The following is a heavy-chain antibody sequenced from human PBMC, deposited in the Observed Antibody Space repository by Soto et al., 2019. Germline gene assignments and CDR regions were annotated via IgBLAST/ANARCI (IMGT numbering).Heavy chain of an antibody. J-gene: IGHJ4*02. CDR3: ARARCVGTCYSGGGGLDS. V-gene: IGHV3-66*01. Sequence: QVVESGGGLVQTGGSLRLSCVASGFTVSTNYMSWVRQAPGKGLEWVSVIYTGGSTYYADSVKGRFTISRDNSKNTVYLQMNSLRAEDTAVYFCARARCVGTCYSGGGGLDSWGQGTLVTVSS. CDR2: IYTGGST. D-gene: IGHD2-15*01. CDR1: GFTVSTNY.